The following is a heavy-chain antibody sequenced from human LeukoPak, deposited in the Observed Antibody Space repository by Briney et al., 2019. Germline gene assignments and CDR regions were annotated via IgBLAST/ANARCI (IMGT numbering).Heavy chain of an antibody. CDR2: ISWNSGSI. J-gene: IGHJ4*02. CDR3: AKDSAYYYDSSGYSDY. Sequence: GRSLRLPCAASGFTFDDYAMHWVRQAPGKGLEWVSGISWNSGSIGYADSVKGRFTISRDNAKSSLYLQMNSLRAEDTALYYCAKDSAYYYDSSGYSDYWGQGTLVTVSS. V-gene: IGHV3-9*01. CDR1: GFTFDDYA. D-gene: IGHD3-22*01.